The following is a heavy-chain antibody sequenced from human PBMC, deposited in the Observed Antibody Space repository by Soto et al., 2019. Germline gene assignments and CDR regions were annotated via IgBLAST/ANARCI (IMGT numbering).Heavy chain of an antibody. V-gene: IGHV3-23*04. D-gene: IGHD4-17*01. CDR2: VSGAGITT. Sequence: EVQLEESGGDLVQPGGSLRLSCAASGFTLSNFAMSWVRQAPGKGLEWVSVVSGAGITTKYAAAVEGRLTVSRDNSTNTLSLQMGSLRAEDTGIYYCAKGPLRGIDNGNFDYWGQGTLVTGAS. CDR3: AKGPLRGIDNGNFDY. J-gene: IGHJ4*02. CDR1: GFTLSNFA.